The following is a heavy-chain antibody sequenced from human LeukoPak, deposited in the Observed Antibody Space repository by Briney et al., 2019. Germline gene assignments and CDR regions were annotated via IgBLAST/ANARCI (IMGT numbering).Heavy chain of an antibody. Sequence: SETLSLTCTVSGGSISSYYWSWIRQPPGKGLEWIGSIYYSGSTYYNLSLKSRVTISVDTSKNQFSLKLSSVTAADTAVYYCAGRDSSGWSYWGQGTLVTVSS. D-gene: IGHD3-22*01. CDR1: GGSISSYY. V-gene: IGHV4-59*04. CDR2: IYYSGST. CDR3: AGRDSSGWSY. J-gene: IGHJ4*02.